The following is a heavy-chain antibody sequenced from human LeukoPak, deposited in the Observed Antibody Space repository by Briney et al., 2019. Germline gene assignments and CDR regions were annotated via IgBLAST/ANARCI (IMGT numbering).Heavy chain of an antibody. J-gene: IGHJ6*03. D-gene: IGHD6-13*01. CDR2: IYSSGST. CDR1: GGSISSGSYF. V-gene: IGHV4-61*10. CDR3: ARDRVGQQLVGRNYYYYYMDV. Sequence: SETLSLTCTVSGGSISSGSYFWTWIRQPAEKGLEWIGRIYSSGSTNYNPSLKSRVTISVDTSKNQFSLKLSSVTAADTAVYYCARDRVGQQLVGRNYYYYYMDVWGKGTTVTISS.